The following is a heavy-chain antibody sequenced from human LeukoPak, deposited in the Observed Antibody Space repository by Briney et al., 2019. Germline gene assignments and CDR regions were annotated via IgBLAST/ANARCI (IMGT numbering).Heavy chain of an antibody. CDR1: GFTFSSYG. D-gene: IGHD3-9*01. Sequence: GGSLRLSCAASGFTFSSYGMHWVRQAPGKGLEWVANINQDGREKYYVDSVKGRFTISRDNAKNSLYLQMNSLRAEDTAVYYCARVNYDILTGYLSYFDYWGQGTLVTVSS. J-gene: IGHJ4*02. V-gene: IGHV3-7*04. CDR2: INQDGREK. CDR3: ARVNYDILTGYLSYFDY.